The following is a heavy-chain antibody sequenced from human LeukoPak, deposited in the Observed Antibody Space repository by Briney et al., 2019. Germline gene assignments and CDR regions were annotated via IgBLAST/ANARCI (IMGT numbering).Heavy chain of an antibody. D-gene: IGHD2-15*01. V-gene: IGHV4-34*01. Sequence: SETLSLTCAVYGGSFSGYYWSWIRQPPGKGLEWIGEINHSGSTNYNPSLKSRVTISVDTSKNQLSLKLSSVTAADTAVYYCARESMDCSGGSCYGWFDPWGQGTLVTVSS. CDR2: INHSGST. CDR1: GGSFSGYY. J-gene: IGHJ5*02. CDR3: ARESMDCSGGSCYGWFDP.